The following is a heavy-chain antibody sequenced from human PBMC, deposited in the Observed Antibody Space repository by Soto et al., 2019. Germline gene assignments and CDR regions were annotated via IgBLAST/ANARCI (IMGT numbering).Heavy chain of an antibody. V-gene: IGHV4-39*01. D-gene: IGHD3-10*01. CDR3: ARLPITMVRGAPFDY. J-gene: IGHJ4*02. Sequence: QLQLQESGPGLVKPSETLSLTCTVSGGSISISSYYWGWIRQPPGKGREWIGSIYYSGSTYYNPSLKSRVTISVDTSKNQFSLKLSSVTAADTAVYYCARLPITMVRGAPFDYWGQGTLVTVSS. CDR1: GGSISISSYY. CDR2: IYYSGST.